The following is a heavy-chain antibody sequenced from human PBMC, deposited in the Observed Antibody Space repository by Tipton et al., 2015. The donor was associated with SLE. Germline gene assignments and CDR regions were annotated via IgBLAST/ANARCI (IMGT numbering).Heavy chain of an antibody. Sequence: TLSLTCTVSGGPTSRHYWRWIRQPPGKGLEWIGYISYSGSTKYNPSLKSRVSMSLDTSKNQFSLKLTSVTAADTAVYYCARGWMDAAGYWGQGTLVTVSS. CDR2: ISYSGST. V-gene: IGHV4-59*11. J-gene: IGHJ4*02. CDR3: ARGWMDAAGY. D-gene: IGHD5-18*01. CDR1: GGPTSRHY.